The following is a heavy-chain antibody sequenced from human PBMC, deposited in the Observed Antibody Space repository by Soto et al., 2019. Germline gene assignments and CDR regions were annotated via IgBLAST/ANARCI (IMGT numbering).Heavy chain of an antibody. CDR1: GGTFSSYA. CDR2: IIPIFGTA. J-gene: IGHJ6*02. D-gene: IGHD3-16*02. Sequence: QVQLVQSGAEVKKPGSSVKVSCKASGGTFSSYAISWVRQAPGQGLEWMGGIIPIFGTANYAQKFQGRVTITADESTSTAYMELSSLRSEDTAVYYCARHHWGSYRYPHYYYYGMDVWGQGTTVTVSS. V-gene: IGHV1-69*12. CDR3: ARHHWGSYRYPHYYYYGMDV.